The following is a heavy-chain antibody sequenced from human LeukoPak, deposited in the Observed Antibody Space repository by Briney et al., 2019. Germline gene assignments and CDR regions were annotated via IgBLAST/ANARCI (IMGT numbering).Heavy chain of an antibody. CDR1: GFTFSNHA. CDR3: ARVASSGIVGTTKGFDY. CDR2: ISYDGSNK. J-gene: IGHJ4*02. D-gene: IGHD1-26*01. V-gene: IGHV3-30-3*01. Sequence: GGSLRLSCAASGFTFSNHAMHWVRQAPGKGLEWVAVISYDGSNKKYADSVKGRFTISRDNAKNTVYLQMNSLRTEDTAVYYCARVASSGIVGTTKGFDYWGQGTLVTVSS.